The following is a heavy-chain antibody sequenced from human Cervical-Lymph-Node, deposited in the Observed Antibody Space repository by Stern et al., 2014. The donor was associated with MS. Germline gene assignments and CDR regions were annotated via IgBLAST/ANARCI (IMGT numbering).Heavy chain of an antibody. Sequence: QVQLQESGPGLVKPSETLSLTCTVSGGPVSSGSYYWSWIRQPPGKGLEWIGYIYSSGSPNYHPSLKSRVTISVDTSKNQFSLKLSSVTAADTAVYYCARDRLIEPVAGKGSDYYGMDVWGQGTTVTVSS. D-gene: IGHD6-19*01. CDR2: IYSSGSP. CDR3: ARDRLIEPVAGKGSDYYGMDV. V-gene: IGHV4-61*01. CDR1: GGPVSSGSYY. J-gene: IGHJ6*02.